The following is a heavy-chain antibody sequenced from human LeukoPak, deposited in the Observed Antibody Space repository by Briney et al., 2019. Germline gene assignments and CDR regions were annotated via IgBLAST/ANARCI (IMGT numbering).Heavy chain of an antibody. CDR1: GFTFSSYW. J-gene: IGHJ3*02. Sequence: PGGSLRLSCAASGFTFSSYWMSWVRQAPGKGLEGVANIKQEGSEKYYVDSVKGRFTISRDNAKNSLYLQMKRLRAEDTAVYYCARPYSSGWYSDAFNIWGQGTMVTVSS. CDR2: IKQEGSEK. CDR3: ARPYSSGWYSDAFNI. V-gene: IGHV3-7*01. D-gene: IGHD6-19*01.